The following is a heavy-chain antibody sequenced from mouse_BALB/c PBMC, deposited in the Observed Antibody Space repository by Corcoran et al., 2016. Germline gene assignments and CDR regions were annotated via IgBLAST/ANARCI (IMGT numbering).Heavy chain of an antibody. J-gene: IGHJ2*01. CDR1: GFSLSTSGMG. Sequence: QVTLKESGPGILQPSQTLSLTCSFSGFSLSTSGMGVSWIRQPSGKGLEWLAHIYWDDDKRYNPSLKSRLTISKDTSRNQVFLKITSVDTADTATYYCAQSLGYFDYWGQGTTLTVSS. V-gene: IGHV8-12*01. D-gene: IGHD4-1*01. CDR3: AQSLGYFDY. CDR2: IYWDDDK.